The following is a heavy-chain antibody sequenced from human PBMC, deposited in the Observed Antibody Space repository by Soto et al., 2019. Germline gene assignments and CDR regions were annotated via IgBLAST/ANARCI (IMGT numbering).Heavy chain of an antibody. J-gene: IGHJ4*01. D-gene: IGHD1-26*01. V-gene: IGHV1-69*02. Sequence: QVQLVQSGPEVKKPGSSVKVSCRATGGPFSSYTFTWVRQASGHGPEWMGRIIPVLGQANYAQKFQDRGTITADNSTGTAYMKLRGLRSEDTAAYYCARSGSGGPGGQWGPGSLVTVSS. CDR3: ARSGSGGPGGQ. CDR2: IIPVLGQA. CDR1: GGPFSSYT.